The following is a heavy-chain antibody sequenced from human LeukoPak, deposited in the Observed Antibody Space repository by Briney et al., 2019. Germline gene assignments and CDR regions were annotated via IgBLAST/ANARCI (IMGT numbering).Heavy chain of an antibody. D-gene: IGHD3-10*02. Sequence: HPGGSLRLSCAASGFTFTTYPMYWVRQAPGKGLDWVAVVSYDGSNKYYADSVKGRFTISRDTSKNTLYLQMNSLRVDDTAVYYRVRGNVHWFDPWGQGALVTVSS. CDR2: VSYDGSNK. CDR3: VRGNVHWFDP. CDR1: GFTFTTYP. V-gene: IGHV3-30-3*01. J-gene: IGHJ5*02.